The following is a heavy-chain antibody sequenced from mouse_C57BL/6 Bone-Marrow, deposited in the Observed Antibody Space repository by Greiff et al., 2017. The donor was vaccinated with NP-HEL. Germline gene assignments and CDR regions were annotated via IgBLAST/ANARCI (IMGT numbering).Heavy chain of an antibody. Sequence: DVQLQESGPGMVKPSQSLSLTCTVTGYSITSGYDWHWIRPFPGNKLEWMGYISYSGSTNYNPSLKSRISITHDTSKNHFFLKLNSVTTEDTATYYCASPIYDGYSLEVWGTGTTVTVAS. CDR1: GYSITSGYD. CDR3: ASPIYDGYSLEV. D-gene: IGHD2-3*01. V-gene: IGHV3-1*01. J-gene: IGHJ1*03. CDR2: ISYSGST.